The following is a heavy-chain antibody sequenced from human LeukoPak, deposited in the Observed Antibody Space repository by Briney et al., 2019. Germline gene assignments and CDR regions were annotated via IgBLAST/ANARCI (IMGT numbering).Heavy chain of an antibody. D-gene: IGHD3-22*01. J-gene: IGHJ4*02. Sequence: PSETLSLTCAVYGGSFSGYYWSWIRQPPGKGLEWIGYIYHSGSTNYNPSLKSRVTISVDTSKNQFSLKLSSVTAADTAVYYCARSYWVSYRPSGYFAYWGQGTLVTVSS. CDR1: GGSFSGYY. V-gene: IGHV4-34*01. CDR3: ARSYWVSYRPSGYFAY. CDR2: IYHSGST.